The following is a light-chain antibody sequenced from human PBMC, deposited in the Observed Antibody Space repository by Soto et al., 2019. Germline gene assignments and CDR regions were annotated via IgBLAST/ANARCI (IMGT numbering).Light chain of an antibody. CDR1: QSVSSSY. CDR3: HQYNSYSFT. V-gene: IGKV3-20*01. J-gene: IGKJ2*01. Sequence: EIVLTQSPGTLSLSPGERATLSCRASQSVSSSYLAWYQQKPGQAPRLLIYGASSRATGIPDRFSGSGSGTDFTLTISRLEPEDFATYYCHQYNSYSFTFGQGTKLEIK. CDR2: GAS.